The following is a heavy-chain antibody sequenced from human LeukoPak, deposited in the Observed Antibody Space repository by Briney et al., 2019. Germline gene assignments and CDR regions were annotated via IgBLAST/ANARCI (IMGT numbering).Heavy chain of an antibody. CDR3: ARARYFDSKGAFDI. V-gene: IGHV1-69*01. D-gene: IGHD3-9*01. CDR2: IIPIFGTA. Sequence: GSSVKVSCKASGGTFSSYAISWVRQAPGQGLEWMGGIIPIFGTANYAQKFQGRVTITADESTSTAYMELSSLRSEDTAVYYCARARYFDSKGAFDIWGQGTMVTVSS. CDR1: GGTFSSYA. J-gene: IGHJ3*02.